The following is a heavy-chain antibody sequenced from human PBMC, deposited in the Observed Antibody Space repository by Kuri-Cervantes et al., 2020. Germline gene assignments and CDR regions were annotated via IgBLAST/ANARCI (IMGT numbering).Heavy chain of an antibody. D-gene: IGHD6-13*01. J-gene: IGHJ6*02. CDR2: ISYDGSNK. CDR3: ARSYVAAAGIGGYYYGMDV. Sequence: GESLKISCAASGFTFSSYAMHRVRQAPGKGLEWVAVISYDGSNKYYADSVKGRFTISRDNSKNTLYLQMNSLRAGDTAVYYCARSYVAAAGIGGYYYGMDVWGQGTTVTVSS. CDR1: GFTFSSYA. V-gene: IGHV3-30*04.